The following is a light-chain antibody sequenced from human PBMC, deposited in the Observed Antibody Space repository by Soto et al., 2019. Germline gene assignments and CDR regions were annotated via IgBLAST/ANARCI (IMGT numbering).Light chain of an antibody. CDR2: AAS. Sequence: DIQMTQSPSSVSASVGDRVTFTCRASQGLGRWLAWYQQKPGKATKLLIYAASNLQSGVPSSFSGCGSGTEFTHTIRSLQPEDFATYYCERGNSFPFTFGQGTLLEIK. CDR1: QGLGRW. CDR3: ERGNSFPFT. V-gene: IGKV1-12*01. J-gene: IGKJ5*01.